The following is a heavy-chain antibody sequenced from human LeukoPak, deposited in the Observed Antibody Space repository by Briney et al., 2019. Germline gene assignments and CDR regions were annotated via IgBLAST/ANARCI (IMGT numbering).Heavy chain of an antibody. CDR2: IYPNSGGT. CDR3: ARGSFSSGYAFDY. J-gene: IGHJ4*02. V-gene: IGHV1-2*02. D-gene: IGHD3-22*01. CDR1: GYTFTGYY. Sequence: RASVKVSCKASGYTFTGYYMHWVRQAPGQGLEWMGGIYPNSGGTNYAQKFQGRVTMTRDTSISTAYMELSRLTSDDTAVYYCARGSFSSGYAFDYWGQGTLVTVSS.